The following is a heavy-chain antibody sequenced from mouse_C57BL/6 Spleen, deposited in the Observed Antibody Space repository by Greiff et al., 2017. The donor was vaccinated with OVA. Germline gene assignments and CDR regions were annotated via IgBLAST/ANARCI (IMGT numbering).Heavy chain of an antibody. V-gene: IGHV5-6*01. J-gene: IGHJ2*01. CDR1: GFTFSSYG. Sequence: EVMLVESGGDLVKPGGSLKLSCAASGFTFSSYGMSWVRQTPDKRLEWVATISSGGSYTYYPDSVKGRFTISRDNAKNTLYLQMSSLKSEDTAMYYCARQGYGSSYVDYWGQGTTLTVSS. CDR2: ISSGGSYT. D-gene: IGHD1-1*01. CDR3: ARQGYGSSYVDY.